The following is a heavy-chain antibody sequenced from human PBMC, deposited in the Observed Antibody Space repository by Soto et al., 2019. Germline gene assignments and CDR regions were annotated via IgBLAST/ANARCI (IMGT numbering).Heavy chain of an antibody. CDR1: GDSVSSNSAA. Sequence: PSQTLSLTCAISGDSVSSNSAAWNWIRQSPSRGLEWLGRTYYRSKWYNDYAVSVKSRITINPDTSKNQFSLQLNSVTPEDTAVYYCARDRYFIGGWYGQTTGYYYGMDVWGQGTTVTVSS. D-gene: IGHD6-19*01. CDR2: TYYRSKWYN. CDR3: ARDRYFIGGWYGQTTGYYYGMDV. J-gene: IGHJ6*02. V-gene: IGHV6-1*01.